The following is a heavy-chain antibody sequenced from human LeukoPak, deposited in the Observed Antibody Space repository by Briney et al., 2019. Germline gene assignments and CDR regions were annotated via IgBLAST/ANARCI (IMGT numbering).Heavy chain of an antibody. V-gene: IGHV1-69*06. CDR2: IIPIFGTA. CDR1: GGTFSSHA. D-gene: IGHD2-8*01. Sequence: SVKVSCKASGGTFSSHAISWVRQAPGQGLEWMGGIIPIFGTANYAQKFQGRVTITADKSTSTAYMELSSLRSEDTAVYYCARGILGYCTNGVCYHNWFDPWGQGTLVTVSS. J-gene: IGHJ5*02. CDR3: ARGILGYCTNGVCYHNWFDP.